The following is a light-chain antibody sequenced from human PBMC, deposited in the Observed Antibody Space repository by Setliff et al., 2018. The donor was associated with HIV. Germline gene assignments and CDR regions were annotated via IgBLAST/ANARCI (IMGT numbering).Light chain of an antibody. CDR3: SSYTSRTPLYV. J-gene: IGLJ1*01. CDR1: SSDVGDYNY. Sequence: SALTQPASVSGSPGQSITISCTGTSSDVGDYNYVSWYQQHPGKAPKLMISDVGNRPSGISNRFSGSKSGNTASLTISGLQAEDEADYYCSSYTSRTPLYVFGTGTKV. V-gene: IGLV2-14*03. CDR2: DVG.